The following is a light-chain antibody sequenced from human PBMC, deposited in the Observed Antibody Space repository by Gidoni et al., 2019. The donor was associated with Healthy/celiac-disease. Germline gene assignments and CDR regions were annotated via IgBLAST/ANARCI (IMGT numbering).Light chain of an antibody. CDR2: DAS. V-gene: IGKV3-11*01. J-gene: IGKJ4*01. Sequence: DIVLTQSPATLSLSPGERATLSCRASQSVRSYLAWYQQKPGQAPRLLIYDASNRATGIPARFSGSGSGTDFTLTISSLEPEDFAVYYCQQRSNWPPSLTFGGGTKVEIK. CDR1: QSVRSY. CDR3: QQRSNWPPSLT.